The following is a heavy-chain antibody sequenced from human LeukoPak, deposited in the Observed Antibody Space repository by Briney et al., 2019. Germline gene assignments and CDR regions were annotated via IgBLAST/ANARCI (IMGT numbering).Heavy chain of an antibody. J-gene: IGHJ4*02. Sequence: ASETLSLTCAVYGGSFSGYYWSWVRQPPGKGLEWIGEINHSGSTNYNPSLKSRVTISVDTSKSQFSLKLSSVTAADTAVYYCAALNCTNGVCYTSDYWGQGTLVTVSS. CDR3: AALNCTNGVCYTSDY. CDR1: GGSFSGYY. V-gene: IGHV4-34*01. D-gene: IGHD2-8*01. CDR2: INHSGST.